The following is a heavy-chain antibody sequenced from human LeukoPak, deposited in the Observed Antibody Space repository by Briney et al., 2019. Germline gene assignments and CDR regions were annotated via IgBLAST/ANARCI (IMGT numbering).Heavy chain of an antibody. V-gene: IGHV4-4*07. Sequence: SETLSLTCFVSDGSITNYYWSWIQQPAGKGLEWIGRLYIGRGMEYNPSLKSRVTMSVDRANMQFSLRLTSVTAADTAVYYCARESRVVIGDGYHVDSWGPGTLITVSS. D-gene: IGHD2-21*01. CDR2: LYIGRGM. J-gene: IGHJ4*02. CDR3: ARESRVVIGDGYHVDS. CDR1: DGSITNYY.